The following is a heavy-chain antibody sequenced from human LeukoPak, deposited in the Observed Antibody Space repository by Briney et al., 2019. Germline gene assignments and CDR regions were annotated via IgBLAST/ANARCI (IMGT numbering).Heavy chain of an antibody. Sequence: GESLKISCKGSGYSFTSYWIGWVRQMPGKGLEWMGVIYPGDSDTRYSPSLQGQVTLSADKSINTAYLQWSSLKASDTAMYYCARTEGSGYFHFDYWGLGTLVTVSS. V-gene: IGHV5-51*01. D-gene: IGHD3-22*01. CDR2: IYPGDSDT. J-gene: IGHJ4*02. CDR1: GYSFTSYW. CDR3: ARTEGSGYFHFDY.